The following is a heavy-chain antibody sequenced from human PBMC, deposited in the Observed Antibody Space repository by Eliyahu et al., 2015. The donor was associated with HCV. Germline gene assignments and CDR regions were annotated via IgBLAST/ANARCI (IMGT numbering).Heavy chain of an antibody. CDR2: ISASGDST. J-gene: IGHJ4*02. V-gene: IGHV3-23*01. CDR1: GFTFGAXA. CDR3: ATVALYCSDTSCLIDY. Sequence: EVQLLESGGDLAQPGRSLRLSCAASGFTFGAXAMSWVRQAPGKGLEWVSAISASGDSTYYADSVKGRFTISRDNSKNTLYLQMNSLRAEDTAVYYCATVALYCSDTSCLIDYWGQGTLVTVSS. D-gene: IGHD2-2*01.